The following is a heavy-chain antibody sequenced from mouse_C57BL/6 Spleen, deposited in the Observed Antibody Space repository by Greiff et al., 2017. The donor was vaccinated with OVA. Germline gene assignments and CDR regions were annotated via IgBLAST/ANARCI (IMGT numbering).Heavy chain of an antibody. D-gene: IGHD1-1*01. CDR2: INPGSGGT. CDR1: GYAFTNYL. CDR3: ARSLQDWYFDV. J-gene: IGHJ1*03. Sequence: VQLQQSGAELVRPGTSVKVSCKASGYAFTNYLIEWVKQRPGQGLEWIGVINPGSGGTNYNEKFKGKATLTADKSSSTAYMQLSSLTSEDSAVYFCARSLQDWYFDVWGTGTTVTVSS. V-gene: IGHV1-54*01.